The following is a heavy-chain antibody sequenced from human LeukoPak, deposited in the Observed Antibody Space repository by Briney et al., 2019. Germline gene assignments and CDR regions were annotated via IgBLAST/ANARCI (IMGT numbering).Heavy chain of an antibody. D-gene: IGHD3-22*01. J-gene: IGHJ6*02. CDR2: ISYDGSNT. Sequence: GRSLRLSCAASGFSFSTYSLHWVRQAPGKGLEWVAVISYDGSNTYYTDSVRGRFTISRDNSKNTLYLQMNSLRAEDTAVYYCAKSTAYSISMIVVIKPMDAWGQGTTVTVSS. CDR1: GFSFSTYS. CDR3: AKSTAYSISMIVVIKPMDA. V-gene: IGHV3-30*18.